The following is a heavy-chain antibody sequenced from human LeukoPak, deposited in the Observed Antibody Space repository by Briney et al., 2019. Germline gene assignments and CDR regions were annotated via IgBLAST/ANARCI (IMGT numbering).Heavy chain of an antibody. D-gene: IGHD6-13*01. CDR3: AKEGAIAAAGSYFDY. Sequence: PGGSLRLSCAASGFTFSSYAMSWVRQFPGKGLEWVSAISGSGVSTYYADSVKGRFTISRDNSKNTLHLQMNSLRAEDTAVYYCAKEGAIAAAGSYFDYWGQGTLVTVSS. J-gene: IGHJ4*02. V-gene: IGHV3-23*01. CDR2: ISGSGVST. CDR1: GFTFSSYA.